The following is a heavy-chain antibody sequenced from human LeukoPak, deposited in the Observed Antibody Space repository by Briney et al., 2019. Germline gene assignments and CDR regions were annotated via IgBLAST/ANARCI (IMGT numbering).Heavy chain of an antibody. V-gene: IGHV3-7*01. CDR1: GFTFSSYW. CDR3: ARAGFPTAMAYFDY. CDR2: IKHDGSEK. D-gene: IGHD5-18*01. J-gene: IGHJ4*02. Sequence: PGGSLRLSCAASGFTFSSYWMSWVRQAPGKGLEWVANIKHDGSEKYYVDSVKGRFTISRDNAKNSLYLQMNSLRAEDTAVYYCARAGFPTAMAYFDYWGQGTLVTVSS.